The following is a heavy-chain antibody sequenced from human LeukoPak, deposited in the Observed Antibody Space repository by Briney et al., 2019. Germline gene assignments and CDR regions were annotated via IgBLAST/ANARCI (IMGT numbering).Heavy chain of an antibody. CDR2: IYHSGST. CDR3: AREHHSGYGY. V-gene: IGHV4-39*07. CDR1: GGSISSSSYY. J-gene: IGHJ4*02. Sequence: SETLSLTCIVSGGSISSSSYYWGWIRQPPGKGLEWIGSIYHSGSTYYNPSLKSRVTISVDTSKNQFSLNLSSVTAADTAVYYCAREHHSGYGYWGQGTLVTVSS. D-gene: IGHD5-12*01.